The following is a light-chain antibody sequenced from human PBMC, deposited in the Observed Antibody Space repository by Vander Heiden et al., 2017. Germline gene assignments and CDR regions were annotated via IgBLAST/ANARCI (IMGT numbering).Light chain of an antibody. CDR3: QQEGSSPRT. CDR1: QSVRSSY. V-gene: IGKV3-20*01. CDR2: GAS. Sequence: ELVLTQSPGPLALSPGERATLSCGASQSVRSSYLAWYQQKPGQAPRLLIYGASSRATGIPDRFSGSGSGTDFTLTISRLEPEDFAVYYCQQEGSSPRTFGQGTKLXIK. J-gene: IGKJ2*02.